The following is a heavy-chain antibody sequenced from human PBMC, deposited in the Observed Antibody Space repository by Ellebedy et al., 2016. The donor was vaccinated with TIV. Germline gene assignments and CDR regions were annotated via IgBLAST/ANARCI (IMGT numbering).Heavy chain of an antibody. D-gene: IGHD3-22*01. CDR2: ISNTGSRT. V-gene: IGHV3-23*01. CDR3: AKGRGGGSDSSAPRYYFDY. Sequence: PGGSLRLSCAASGFSFNRYAMSWVRQAPGKGLAWVSTISNTGSRTYYADSVEGRFIISRDNSKRTLFLQMNSLRAEDTALYYCAKGRGGGSDSSAPRYYFDYWGLGTLVTVSS. CDR1: GFSFNRYA. J-gene: IGHJ4*02.